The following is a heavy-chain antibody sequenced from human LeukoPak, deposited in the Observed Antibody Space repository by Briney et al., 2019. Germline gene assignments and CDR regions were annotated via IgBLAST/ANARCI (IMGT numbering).Heavy chain of an antibody. CDR2: IYTSGST. J-gene: IGHJ4*02. D-gene: IGHD4-17*01. CDR3: ARFLNDYGDYGPLVS. CDR1: GGSISSGSYY. V-gene: IGHV4-61*02. Sequence: SETLSLTCTVSGGSISSGSYYWSWIRQPAGKGLEWIGRIYTSGSTNYNPSLKSRVTISVDTSKNQFSLKLSSVTAADTAVYYCARFLNDYGDYGPLVSWGQGTLVTVSS.